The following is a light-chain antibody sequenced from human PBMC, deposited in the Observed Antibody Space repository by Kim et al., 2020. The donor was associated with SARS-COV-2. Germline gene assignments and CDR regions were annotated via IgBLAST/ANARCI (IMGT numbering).Light chain of an antibody. CDR2: YDS. V-gene: IGLV3-21*04. Sequence: APGETARFTCGGNNIGSKSVHWYQQKPGQAPVLVIYYDSDRPSGIPERFSGSNSGNTATLTISRVEAGDEADYYCQVWDSSSDHPVFGGGTQLTVL. CDR3: QVWDSSSDHPV. J-gene: IGLJ2*01. CDR1: NIGSKS.